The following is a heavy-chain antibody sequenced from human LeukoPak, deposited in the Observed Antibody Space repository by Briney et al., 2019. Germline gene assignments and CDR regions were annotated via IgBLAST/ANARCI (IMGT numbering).Heavy chain of an antibody. V-gene: IGHV4-31*03. CDR1: GGSVSSGDYY. D-gene: IGHD3-22*01. Sequence: PSETLSLTCTVSGGSVSSGDYYWSWIRHHPGKGLEWIGYIYYSGSTYYNPPLKSRVTISVDTSKNQFSLELSSVTAADTAVYYCARGSTYYDSSGQVPFDYWGQGTLVTVSS. J-gene: IGHJ4*02. CDR3: ARGSTYYDSSGQVPFDY. CDR2: IYYSGST.